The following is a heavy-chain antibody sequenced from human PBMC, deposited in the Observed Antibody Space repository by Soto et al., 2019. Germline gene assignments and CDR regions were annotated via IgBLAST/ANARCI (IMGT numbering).Heavy chain of an antibody. V-gene: IGHV3-30*18. Sequence: SLRLSCAASGFTFSSYGMHWVRQAPGKGLEWVAVISYDGSNKYYADSVKGRFTISRDNSKNTLYLQMNSLRAEDTAVYYCAKDQGNYDFWSGLNYYYYYGMDVWGQGTTVTVSS. J-gene: IGHJ6*02. D-gene: IGHD3-3*01. CDR1: GFTFSSYG. CDR3: AKDQGNYDFWSGLNYYYYYGMDV. CDR2: ISYDGSNK.